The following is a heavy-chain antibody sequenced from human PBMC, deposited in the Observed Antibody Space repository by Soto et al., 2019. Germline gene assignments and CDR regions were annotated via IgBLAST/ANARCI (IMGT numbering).Heavy chain of an antibody. D-gene: IGHD3-3*01. J-gene: IGHJ6*03. CDR1: GGSFSGYY. CDR3: ARGGKRIYDFWSGYHRRYYYYMDV. Sequence: QVQLQQWGAGLLKPSETLSLTCAVYGGSFSGYYWSWIRQPPGKGLEGIGEINHSGSTNYNPSLKSRVTISVDTSKNQFSLKLSSVTAADTAVYYCARGGKRIYDFWSGYHRRYYYYMDVWGKGTTVTVSS. V-gene: IGHV4-34*01. CDR2: INHSGST.